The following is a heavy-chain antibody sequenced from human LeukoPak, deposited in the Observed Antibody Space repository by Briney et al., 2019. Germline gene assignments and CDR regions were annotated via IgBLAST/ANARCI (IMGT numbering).Heavy chain of an antibody. CDR3: ARPSQGSWYRDAFDI. Sequence: GESLKISCKASGYKSTSYWIGWVRQVPGKGLEWMGIIYPSDSDTRYSPSFQGQVTISADKSISTAYLQWSSLKASDTAMYYCARPSQGSWYRDAFDIWGQGTMVTVSS. V-gene: IGHV5-51*01. J-gene: IGHJ3*02. CDR2: IYPSDSDT. D-gene: IGHD6-13*01. CDR1: GYKSTSYW.